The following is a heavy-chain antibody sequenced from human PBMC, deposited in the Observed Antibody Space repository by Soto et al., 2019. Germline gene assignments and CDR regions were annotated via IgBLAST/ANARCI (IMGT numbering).Heavy chain of an antibody. CDR1: GCSISSSHW. V-gene: IGHV4-4*02. D-gene: IGHD1-20*01. CDR3: ARVVLSITRGAFDA. Sequence: QVQLQESGPGLVKPSGTLSLTCAVSGCSISSSHWWTWVRQSPGKGLEYIGEISHSGTSNSNPSLKSRVTLSVYRSKNHFSLTLTSVTAADTAVYYCARVVLSITRGAFDAWGQGTPVIVSS. J-gene: IGHJ3*01. CDR2: ISHSGTS.